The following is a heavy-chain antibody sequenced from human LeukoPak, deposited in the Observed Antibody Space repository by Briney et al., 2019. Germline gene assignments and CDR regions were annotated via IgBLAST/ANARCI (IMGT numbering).Heavy chain of an antibody. J-gene: IGHJ4*02. D-gene: IGHD5-12*01. V-gene: IGHV1-24*01. CDR2: FDPEDGET. Sequence: ASVKVSCKVSGYTLTELSMHWVRQAPGKGLEWMGGFDPEDGETIYAQKFQGRVTMTEDTSTDTAYMELSSLRSEDTAVYYCATVKGPATDFDYWGQGTLVTVSS. CDR3: ATVKGPATDFDY. CDR1: GYTLTELS.